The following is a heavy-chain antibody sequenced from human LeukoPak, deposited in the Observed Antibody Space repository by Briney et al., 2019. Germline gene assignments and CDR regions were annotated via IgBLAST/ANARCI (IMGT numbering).Heavy chain of an antibody. V-gene: IGHV3-21*01. CDR1: GFTLSSYT. CDR2: TSTSSGYI. Sequence: GGSLRLSCAASGFTLSSYTMNWVRQAPGKGLEWVSSTSTSSGYIYYADSVKGRFTISRDNAKNSLYLQMNSLRAEDTAVYYCARDFYDSSIFDYWGQGTLVTVSS. D-gene: IGHD3-3*01. CDR3: ARDFYDSSIFDY. J-gene: IGHJ4*02.